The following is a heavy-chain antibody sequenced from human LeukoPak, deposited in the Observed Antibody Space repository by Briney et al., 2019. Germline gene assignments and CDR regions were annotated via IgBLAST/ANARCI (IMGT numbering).Heavy chain of an antibody. D-gene: IGHD3-22*01. CDR2: IYSGGST. CDR1: GFTVSGNY. CDR3: ARAAKNYYNRSGYYYYYYMDV. Sequence: GGSLRLSCAASGFTVSGNYMTWVRQAPGKGLEWVSVIYSGGSTYYADSAKGRFTISRDNSKNTMYLQMNRLRAEDTAVYYWARAAKNYYNRSGYYYYYYMDVWGKGTTVTVSS. J-gene: IGHJ6*03. V-gene: IGHV3-53*01.